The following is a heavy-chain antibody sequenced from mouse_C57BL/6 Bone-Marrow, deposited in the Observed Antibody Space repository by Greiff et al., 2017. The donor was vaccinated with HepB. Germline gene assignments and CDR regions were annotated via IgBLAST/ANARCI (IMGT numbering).Heavy chain of an antibody. J-gene: IGHJ2*01. CDR2: IYPSDSET. V-gene: IGHV1-61*01. Sequence: QVQLQQPGAELVRPGSSVKLSCKASGYTFTSYWMDWVKQRPGQGLEWIGNIYPSDSETHYNQKFKDKATLTVDKSSSTAYMQLSSLTSEDSAVSYCARSPYYYGRSSPDWWGQGTTLTVSS. CDR1: GYTFTSYW. CDR3: ARSPYYYGRSSPDW. D-gene: IGHD1-1*01.